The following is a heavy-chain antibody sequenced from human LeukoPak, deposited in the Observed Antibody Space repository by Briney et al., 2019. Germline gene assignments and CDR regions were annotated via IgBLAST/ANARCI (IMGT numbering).Heavy chain of an antibody. CDR2: INHSGST. CDR1: GGSFSGYY. J-gene: IGHJ4*02. D-gene: IGHD1-26*01. Sequence: SETLSLTCAVYGGSFSGYYWSWIRQPPGKGLEWIGEINHSGSTNYNPSLKSRVIISVDTSKNQFSLKLSSVTAADTAVYYCARGRGGSYYFYWGQGTLVTVSS. V-gene: IGHV4-34*01. CDR3: ARGRGGSYYFY.